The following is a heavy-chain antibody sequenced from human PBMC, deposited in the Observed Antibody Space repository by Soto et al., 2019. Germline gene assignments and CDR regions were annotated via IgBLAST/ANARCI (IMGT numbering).Heavy chain of an antibody. CDR2: IYYSGST. V-gene: IGHV4-30-4*01. J-gene: IGHJ4*01. CDR3: CTNSYGVTFFGL. Sequence: QVQLQESGPGLVKPSQTLSLTYTVSGGSISSGDYYWSWIRQPPGKGLEWIGYIYYSGSTYYNPSPKSRVTHTGDTAKDLLPLKLKPSAAASTGLFYLCTNSYGVTFFGLRGHGTLVTVSS. D-gene: IGHD5-18*01. CDR1: GGSISSGDYY.